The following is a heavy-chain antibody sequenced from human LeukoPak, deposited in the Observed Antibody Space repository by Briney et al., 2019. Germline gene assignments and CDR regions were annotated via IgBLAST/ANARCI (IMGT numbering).Heavy chain of an antibody. V-gene: IGHV4-4*07. Sequence: SETLSLTCTVSGGSISSYYWSWIRQPAGKGLEWIGRIYTSGSTNYNPSLKSRVTISVDKSKNQFSLKLSSVTAADTAVYYSVLGPSYSSGWYNWFDPWGQGTLVTVSS. J-gene: IGHJ5*02. CDR1: GGSISSYY. CDR2: IYTSGST. CDR3: VLGPSYSSGWYNWFDP. D-gene: IGHD6-19*01.